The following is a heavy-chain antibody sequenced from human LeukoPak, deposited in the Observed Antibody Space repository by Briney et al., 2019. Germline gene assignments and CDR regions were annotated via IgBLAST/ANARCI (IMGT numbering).Heavy chain of an antibody. CDR1: GFTFSSYV. V-gene: IGHV3-23*01. J-gene: IGHJ4*02. CDR2: ISGSGGST. CDR3: AKDNRDYYIDY. D-gene: IGHD3-10*01. Sequence: GGSLRLSCSASGFTFSSYVMSWVRQAPGTGLEWVSAISGSGGSTYYADSVKGRFTISRDNSKNTRYLQMNSLRAEDTAVYYCAKDNRDYYIDYWGQGTLVTVSS.